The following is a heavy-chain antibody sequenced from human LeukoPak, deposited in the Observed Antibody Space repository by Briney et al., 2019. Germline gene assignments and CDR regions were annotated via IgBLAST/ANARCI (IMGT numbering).Heavy chain of an antibody. CDR3: AKLEMATIF. Sequence: GGSLRLSCAASGFTFSSFVMSWVRQAPGEGLEWVSVIGGSGTSTYYADSVKGRFTISRDNSKNTLHLQMNSLRVEDTAVYYCAKLEMATIFWGQGTLVTVSS. V-gene: IGHV3-23*01. CDR1: GFTFSSFV. CDR2: IGGSGTST. D-gene: IGHD5-24*01. J-gene: IGHJ4*02.